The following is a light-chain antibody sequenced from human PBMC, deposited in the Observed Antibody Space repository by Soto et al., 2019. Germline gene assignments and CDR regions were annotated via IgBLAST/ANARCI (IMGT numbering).Light chain of an antibody. CDR2: EDT. V-gene: IGLV2-23*01. CDR1: FSDVGSYNL. CDR3: CSYAGSSTVV. J-gene: IGLJ2*01. Sequence: QSVLTQPASVSGSPGRSITISCTGTFSDVGSYNLVSWYQQHPGKAPKLMIYEDTKRPSGVSNRFSGSKSGYTASLTISGLQAEDEADYYCCSYAGSSTVVFGGGTKLTVL.